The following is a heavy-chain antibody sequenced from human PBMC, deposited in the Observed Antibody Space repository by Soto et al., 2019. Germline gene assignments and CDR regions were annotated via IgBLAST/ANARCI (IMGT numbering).Heavy chain of an antibody. CDR3: ARDKDCSGGSCYPYGMDV. CDR1: GGTFSSYA. J-gene: IGHJ6*02. V-gene: IGHV1-69*12. D-gene: IGHD2-15*01. Sequence: QVQMVQSGAEVQKPGSSVKVSCKASGGTFSSYAISWVRQAPGQGLEWMGGIIPIFGTANYAQKFQGRVTSTADESTSTAYMELSSLRSEDTAVYYCARDKDCSGGSCYPYGMDVWGQGTTVTVSS. CDR2: IIPIFGTA.